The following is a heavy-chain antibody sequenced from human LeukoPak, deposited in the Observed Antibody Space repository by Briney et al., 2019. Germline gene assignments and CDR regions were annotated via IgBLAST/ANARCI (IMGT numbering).Heavy chain of an antibody. CDR3: AGGVDSVEY. Sequence: ASVKVSCKASGYTFARNDISWVRQAPGQGLEWMGWISAYNGNTNYAQKLQGRVTMTTDTSTSTAYMELRSLRSDDTAVYYCAGGVDSVEYWGQGTLVTVSS. CDR2: ISAYNGNT. CDR1: GYTFARND. J-gene: IGHJ4*02. D-gene: IGHD5-24*01. V-gene: IGHV1-18*01.